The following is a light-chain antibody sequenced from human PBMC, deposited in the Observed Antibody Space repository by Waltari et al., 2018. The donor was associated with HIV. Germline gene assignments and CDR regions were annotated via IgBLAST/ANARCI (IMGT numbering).Light chain of an antibody. J-gene: IGLJ1*01. Sequence: QSVLTQPPSASGTPGQRVTISCSGSNSNLGSNTVNWYQQLPGTAPQLLNDGNSQRPSGVPDRFSGSQSGTSASLAISGLQSDDEAHYYCAAWDDSLSVYVFATGTKVTVL. CDR3: AAWDDSLSVYV. CDR2: GNS. CDR1: NSNLGSNT. V-gene: IGLV1-44*01.